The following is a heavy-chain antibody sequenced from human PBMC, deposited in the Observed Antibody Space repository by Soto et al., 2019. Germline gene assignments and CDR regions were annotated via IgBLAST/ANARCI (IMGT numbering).Heavy chain of an antibody. V-gene: IGHV1-18*01. CDR3: ARGRYGDY. J-gene: IGHJ4*02. CDR1: GYTFTSYG. CDR2: ISAHNGNT. D-gene: IGHD1-1*01. Sequence: QVHLVQSGAEVKKPGASVKVSCKASGYTFTSYGITWVRQAPGQGLEWMGWISAHNGNTDYAQKLQGGVIVTRDTSKSTAYMELRSLRSDDTAVYYCARGRYGDYWGQGALVTVSS.